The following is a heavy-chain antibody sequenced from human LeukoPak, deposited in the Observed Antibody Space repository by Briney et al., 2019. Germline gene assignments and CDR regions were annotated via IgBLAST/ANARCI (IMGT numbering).Heavy chain of an antibody. CDR1: GFTVSTSY. CDR2: IWIDGTT. V-gene: IGHV3-66*02. J-gene: IGHJ5*02. D-gene: IGHD4/OR15-4a*01. CDR3: ATKYGES. Sequence: GGSLRLSCVVSGFTVSTSYMAWVRRAPGKGLECVSLIWIDGTTHYADSVKGRFTISGDNSKNTLYLQMNSLRPEDTAVYHCATKYGESWGQGTLVTVSS.